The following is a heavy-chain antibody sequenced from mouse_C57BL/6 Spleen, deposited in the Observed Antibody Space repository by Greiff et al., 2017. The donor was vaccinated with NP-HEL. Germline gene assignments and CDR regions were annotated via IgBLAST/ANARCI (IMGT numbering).Heavy chain of an antibody. J-gene: IGHJ2*01. CDR1: GFNIKDYY. V-gene: IGHV14-2*01. CDR2: IDPEDGET. D-gene: IGHD3-2*02. CDR3: ARSRSSGVLFDY. Sequence: VQLQQSGAELVKPGASVKLSCTASGFNIKDYYMHWVKQRTEQGLEWIGRIDPEDGETKSAPKFQGKATITADTSSNTAYLQLSSLTSEDTAVYYCARSRSSGVLFDYWGQGTTLTVSS.